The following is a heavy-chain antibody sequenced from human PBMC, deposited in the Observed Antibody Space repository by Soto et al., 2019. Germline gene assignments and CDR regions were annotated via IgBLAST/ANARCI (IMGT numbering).Heavy chain of an antibody. CDR2: IIPIIGII. V-gene: IGHV1-69*04. CDR1: GGTFSTYT. Sequence: ASVKVSCKASGGTFSTYTITWVRQAPGQGLEWMGRIIPIIGIINYAQKFQGRVTITRDTFASTAYMELTSLRSEDTAVYYCERDIAFDMWGQGTMLTVSS. CDR3: ERDIAFDM. J-gene: IGHJ3*02.